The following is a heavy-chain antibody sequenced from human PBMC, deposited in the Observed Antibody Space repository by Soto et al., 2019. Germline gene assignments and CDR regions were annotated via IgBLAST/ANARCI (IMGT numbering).Heavy chain of an antibody. D-gene: IGHD3-22*01. Sequence: PGGSLRLSCAASGFTFSSYGMHWVRQAPGKGLEWVAVISYDGSNKYYADSVKGRFTISRDNSKNTLYLQMNSLRAEDTAVYYCAKDAYITIVIVRFDYWGHGTLVTVSS. CDR2: ISYDGSNK. J-gene: IGHJ4*01. CDR3: AKDAYITIVIVRFDY. V-gene: IGHV3-30*18. CDR1: GFTFSSYG.